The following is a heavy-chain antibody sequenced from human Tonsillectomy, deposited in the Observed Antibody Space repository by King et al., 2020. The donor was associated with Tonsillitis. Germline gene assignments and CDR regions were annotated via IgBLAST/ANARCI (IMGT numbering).Heavy chain of an antibody. CDR3: ARDSSRKLLWFGELNYFDY. CDR1: GGSISSYY. CDR2: IYTSGST. J-gene: IGHJ4*02. V-gene: IGHV4-4*07. D-gene: IGHD3-10*01. Sequence: VQLQESGPGLVKPSETLSLTCTVSGGSISSYYWSWIRQPAGKGLEWIGRIYTSGSTNYNPSLKSRVTMSVDTSKNQFSLKLSSLTAADTAVYYCARDSSRKLLWFGELNYFDYWGQGTLVTVSS.